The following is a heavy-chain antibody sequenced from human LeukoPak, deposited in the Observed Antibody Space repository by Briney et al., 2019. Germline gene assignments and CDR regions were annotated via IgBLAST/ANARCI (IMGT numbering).Heavy chain of an antibody. V-gene: IGHV3-21*01. CDR2: ISTSSIYI. CDR3: ARERAYYYDSSGHLH. Sequence: GGSLRLSCAGSGFTFSTYSMNWVRQAPGKGLEWVSSISTSSIYIYYADSLKGRFTISRDNAKNSLYLQMNSLRAEDTAVYYCARERAYYYDSSGHLHWGQGTLVTVSS. J-gene: IGHJ4*02. D-gene: IGHD3-22*01. CDR1: GFTFSTYS.